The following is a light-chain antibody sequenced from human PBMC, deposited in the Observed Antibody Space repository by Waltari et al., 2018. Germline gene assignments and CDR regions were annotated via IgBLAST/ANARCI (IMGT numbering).Light chain of an antibody. CDR3: QQCYDVPIT. J-gene: IGKJ5*01. V-gene: IGKV4-1*01. CDR1: QSVLYSYDNKNY. CDR2: WAA. Sequence: DIVMTQSPDSLAVSLGERAPINCKSSQSVLYSYDNKNYLVWYQQKPGQPPTVLIYWAATRESGVPDRFSGSGSGTDFTLTISSLQAEDVAVYYCQQCYDVPITFGQGTRLEIK.